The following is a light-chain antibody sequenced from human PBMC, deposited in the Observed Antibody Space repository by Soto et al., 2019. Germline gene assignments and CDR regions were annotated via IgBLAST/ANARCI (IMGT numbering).Light chain of an antibody. V-gene: IGLV2-14*01. CDR3: SSYTSSVTVI. J-gene: IGLJ2*01. CDR2: DVS. Sequence: QSALTQPASVSGHLGQSITIPCTGTSSDVGGYNYVSWYQQHPGQVPKLVIYDVSNRPSGVSNRFSGSKSGNTASLTISGLQAXXEADYYCSSYTSSVTVIFGGGTKLTV. CDR1: SSDVGGYNY.